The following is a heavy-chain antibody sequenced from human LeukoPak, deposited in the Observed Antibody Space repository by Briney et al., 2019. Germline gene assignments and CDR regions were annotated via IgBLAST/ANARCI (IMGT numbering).Heavy chain of an antibody. CDR1: GFSIRGYW. CDR3: VRDGDAYDFDL. V-gene: IGHV3-74*01. J-gene: IGHJ4*02. D-gene: IGHD5-12*01. Sequence: GGSLRLSCAASGFSIRGYWMHWVRHAPGEGLMWVSRIKSDGSWTNYADSVRGRFTISRDNAKNTLFLQMVGLRAEDTATYYCVRDGDAYDFDLWGQGILVTVSS. CDR2: IKSDGSWT.